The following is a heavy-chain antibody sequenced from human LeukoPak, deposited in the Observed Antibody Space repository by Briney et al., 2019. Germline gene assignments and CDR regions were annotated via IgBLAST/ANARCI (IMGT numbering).Heavy chain of an antibody. D-gene: IGHD2-15*01. Sequence: GGSLRLSCAASGFTFRNYWMSWVRQAPGKGLEWVANIKEDGSEKYYVDSVKGRFVISRDNAKNSLYLQMDSLRVDDTAIYCCARDQEGGAGSCYFDFWGQGALVTVSS. CDR2: IKEDGSEK. CDR1: GFTFRNYW. J-gene: IGHJ4*02. CDR3: ARDQEGGAGSCYFDF. V-gene: IGHV3-7*01.